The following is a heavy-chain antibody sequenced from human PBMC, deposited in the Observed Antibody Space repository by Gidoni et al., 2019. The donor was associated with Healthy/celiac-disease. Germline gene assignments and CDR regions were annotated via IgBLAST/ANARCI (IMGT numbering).Heavy chain of an antibody. D-gene: IGHD5-12*01. CDR3: ARGYSGYEIDY. V-gene: IGHV3-13*01. J-gene: IGHJ4*02. CDR2: MGTAGDT. CDR1: AFTFSSYD. Sequence: EVQLVESGGGLVQPGGSLSLSCAASAFTFSSYDMHWVRQATGKCLEWVSAMGTAGDTYYPGSVKGRFTISRENAKNSLYLQMNSLRAGDTAVYYCARGYSGYEIDYWGQGTLVTVSS.